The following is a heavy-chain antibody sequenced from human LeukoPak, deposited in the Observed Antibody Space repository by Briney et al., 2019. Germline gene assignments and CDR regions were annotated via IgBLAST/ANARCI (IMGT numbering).Heavy chain of an antibody. CDR1: GGSISSYY. D-gene: IGHD3-22*01. Sequence: SETLSLTCTVSGGSISSYYWSWIRQPPGKGLEWIGYIYYSGSTNYNPSLKSRVTISVDTSKNQFSLKLSSVTAADTAVYYCAGRNYYDSSGYYYISDYWGQGTLVTVSS. V-gene: IGHV4-59*01. CDR3: AGRNYYDSSGYYYISDY. J-gene: IGHJ4*02. CDR2: IYYSGST.